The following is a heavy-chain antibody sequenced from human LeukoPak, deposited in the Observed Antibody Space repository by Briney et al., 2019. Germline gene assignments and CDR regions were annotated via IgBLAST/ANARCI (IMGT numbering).Heavy chain of an antibody. D-gene: IGHD6-13*01. CDR2: IYYSGST. J-gene: IGHJ5*02. CDR3: AGGDSSSWPRGNWFDP. CDR1: GGSISSYY. V-gene: IGHV4-59*08. Sequence: PSETLSLTCTVSGGSISSYYWSWIRQPPGKGLEWIGYIYYSGSTNHNPSLKSRVTISVDTSKNQFSLKLSSVTAADTAVYYCAGGDSSSWPRGNWFDPWGQGTLVTVSS.